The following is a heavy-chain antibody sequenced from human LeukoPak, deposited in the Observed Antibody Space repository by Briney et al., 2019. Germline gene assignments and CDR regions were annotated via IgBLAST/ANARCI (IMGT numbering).Heavy chain of an antibody. D-gene: IGHD5-18*01. V-gene: IGHV3-13*01. CDR3: VREARGYHYTYFDY. CDR1: GFALGGHD. Sequence: GGSLRLSCTASGFALGGHDMHWVRQTTGDGLEWVAAVSAGHHAFYAGSVKGRFTVSREGAKNSLYLQMNSLRAGDTAVYYCVREARGYHYTYFDYWGQGSLVTASS. CDR2: VSAGHHA. J-gene: IGHJ4*02.